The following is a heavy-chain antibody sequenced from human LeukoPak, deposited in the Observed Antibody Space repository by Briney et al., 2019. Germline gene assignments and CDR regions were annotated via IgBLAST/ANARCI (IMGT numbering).Heavy chain of an antibody. CDR1: GYSFTDGY. V-gene: IGHV1-2*02. CDR2: IHPNSGGT. Sequence: SVKVSCKASGYSFTDGYMHWVRQAPGQGPEWMGWIHPNSGGTNYAQKFQGRVALTRDTSIRTAYMELTSLRSDDTAVYFCARGDRVWHFWGQGTLVTVSS. CDR3: ARGDRVWHF. J-gene: IGHJ4*02.